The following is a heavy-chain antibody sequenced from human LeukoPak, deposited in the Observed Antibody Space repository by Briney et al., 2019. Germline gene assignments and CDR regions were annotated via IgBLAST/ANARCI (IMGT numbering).Heavy chain of an antibody. V-gene: IGHV1-2*02. CDR2: INPNSGGT. CDR1: GYTFTGYY. CDR3: ARVRYDILTGYPHLDY. J-gene: IGHJ4*02. D-gene: IGHD3-9*01. Sequence: ASVKVSCKASGYTFTGYYMHWVRQAPGQGLEWMGWINPNSGGTNYAQKFQGRVTMTRDTSISTAYMELSGLRSDDTAVYYCARVRYDILTGYPHLDYWGQGTLVTVSS.